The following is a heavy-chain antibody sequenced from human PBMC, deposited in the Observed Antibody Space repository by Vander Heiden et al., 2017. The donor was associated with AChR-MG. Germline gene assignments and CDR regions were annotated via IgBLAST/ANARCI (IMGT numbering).Heavy chain of an antibody. CDR3: ASPKYDFWSGYGSYGMDV. D-gene: IGHD3-3*01. Sequence: QVQLVESGGGVVQPGRSLRLSCAASGFTFSSYGMHWVRQAPGKGLEWVAVIWYDGSNKYYADSVKGRFTISRDNSKNTLYLQMNSLRAEDTAVYYCASPKYDFWSGYGSYGMDVWGQGTTVTVSS. CDR1: GFTFSSYG. J-gene: IGHJ6*02. CDR2: IWYDGSNK. V-gene: IGHV3-33*01.